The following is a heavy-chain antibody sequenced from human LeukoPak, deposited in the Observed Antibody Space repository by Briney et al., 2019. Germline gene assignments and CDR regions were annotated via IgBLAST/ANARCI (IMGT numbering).Heavy chain of an antibody. CDR1: GFTFNSYS. V-gene: IGHV3-21*01. CDR3: ATTIRYGSGSYDAFDI. CDR2: ISSGSSDI. D-gene: IGHD3-10*01. Sequence: PGGSLRLSCAASGFTFNSYSMNWVRRAPGKGLEWVSSISSGSSDIYYADSVKGRFTISRDNAKNSLYLQMNSLRAEDTAVYYRATTIRYGSGSYDAFDIWGQGTMVTVSS. J-gene: IGHJ3*02.